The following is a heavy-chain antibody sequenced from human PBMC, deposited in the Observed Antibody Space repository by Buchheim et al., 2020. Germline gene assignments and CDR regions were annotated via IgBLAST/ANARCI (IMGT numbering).Heavy chain of an antibody. V-gene: IGHV4-34*01. Sequence: QVQVQQWGAGLLKPSETLSLTCAVYGGPFSGYYLTWIRQSPGKGLEWIGEINDSGSTNYNPSLKSRVTISGDTSKNNFSLKLSSATAADTAVYYCARGAVGASLDYWGQGTL. J-gene: IGHJ4*02. D-gene: IGHD1-26*01. CDR3: ARGAVGASLDY. CDR1: GGPFSGYY. CDR2: INDSGST.